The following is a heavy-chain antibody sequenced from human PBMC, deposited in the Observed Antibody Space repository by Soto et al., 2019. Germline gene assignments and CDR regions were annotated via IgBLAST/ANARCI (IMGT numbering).Heavy chain of an antibody. CDR3: ARSPSDYYDSSGYGVDY. J-gene: IGHJ4*02. Sequence: PGGSLRLSCAASGVTFSSYSMNWVRQAPGKGLEWVSYISSSSSTIYYADSVKGRFTISRDNAKNSLYLQMNSLRAEDTAVYYCARSPSDYYDSSGYGVDYWGQGTLVTVSS. CDR2: ISSSSSTI. D-gene: IGHD3-22*01. V-gene: IGHV3-48*01. CDR1: GVTFSSYS.